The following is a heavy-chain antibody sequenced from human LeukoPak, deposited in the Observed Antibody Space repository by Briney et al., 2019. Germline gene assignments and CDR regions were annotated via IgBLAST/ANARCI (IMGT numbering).Heavy chain of an antibody. Sequence: ASVKVSCKASGFTFTSSAVQWVRQARGQRLEWIGWIVVGSGNTNYAQKFQERVTITRDMSTSTAYMELSSLRSEDTAVYYSAAGFGVVVPAAPSGYYYGMDVWGQGTTVTVSS. J-gene: IGHJ6*02. CDR1: GFTFTSSA. D-gene: IGHD2-2*01. CDR2: IVVGSGNT. CDR3: AAGFGVVVPAAPSGYYYGMDV. V-gene: IGHV1-58*01.